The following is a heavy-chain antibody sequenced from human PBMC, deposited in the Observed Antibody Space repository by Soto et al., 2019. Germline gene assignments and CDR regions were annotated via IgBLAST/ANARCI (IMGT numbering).Heavy chain of an antibody. CDR2: IYSGGST. V-gene: IGHV3-53*04. J-gene: IGHJ5*02. D-gene: IGHD4-17*01. CDR1: GFTVSSNY. CDR3: AKTTVTTSFWFDP. Sequence: GGSLRLSCAASGFTVSSNYMSWVRQAPGKGLEWVSVIYSGGSTYYADSGKGRFTISRHNSKNTLYLQMNSLRAEDTAVYYCAKTTVTTSFWFDPWGQGTLVTVSS.